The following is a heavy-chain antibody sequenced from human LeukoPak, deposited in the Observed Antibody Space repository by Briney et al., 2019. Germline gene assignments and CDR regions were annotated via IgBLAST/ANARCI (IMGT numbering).Heavy chain of an antibody. D-gene: IGHD1-14*01. CDR3: ANGTNWFDP. Sequence: SQTLSLTCTVSGASINSDNYWSWIRQPAGKGLEWIGRIYTTGSTNYNPSHNSRVSISVDTSKNQFSLKLTSVTAADTAVYYCANGTNWFDPWGQGTLVTVSS. CDR1: GASINSDNY. CDR2: IYTTGST. J-gene: IGHJ5*02. V-gene: IGHV4-61*02.